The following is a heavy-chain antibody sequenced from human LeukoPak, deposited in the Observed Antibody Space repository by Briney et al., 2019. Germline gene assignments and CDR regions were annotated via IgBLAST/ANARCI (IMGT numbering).Heavy chain of an antibody. CDR3: ARGSSSGWPDYFDY. V-gene: IGHV3-74*01. D-gene: IGHD6-19*01. CDR1: GFTLSSYW. Sequence: GGSLRLSCAASGFTLSSYWMHWVRQAPGKGLVWVSRINGDGRTTPYADSVKSRFTISRDNAKNTLYLQMNSLRAEDTAVYYRARGSSSGWPDYFDYWGQGTLVTVSS. J-gene: IGHJ4*02. CDR2: INGDGRTT.